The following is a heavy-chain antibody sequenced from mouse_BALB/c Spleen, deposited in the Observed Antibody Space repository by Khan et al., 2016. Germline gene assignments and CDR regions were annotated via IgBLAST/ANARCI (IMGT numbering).Heavy chain of an antibody. CDR2: NRSKSNNYAT. CDR3: VREGNYGNYYAMDY. D-gene: IGHD2-1*01. V-gene: IGHV10-3*03. J-gene: IGHJ4*01. CDR1: GFTFNTYA. Sequence: EVQLVESGGGLVQPTGSLKLSCAASGFTFNTYAMHCVCQALGKGLEWVARNRSKSNNYATYSADSVKDRITISRDDSQSMLYLQMKNLKTEDTAMYYCVREGNYGNYYAMDYWGQGTSVTVSS.